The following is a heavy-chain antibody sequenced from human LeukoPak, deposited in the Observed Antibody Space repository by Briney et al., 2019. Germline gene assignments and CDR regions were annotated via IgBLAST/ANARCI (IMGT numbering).Heavy chain of an antibody. CDR3: ARVLPGRERISILRGVPRSFDY. CDR2: IYHTGNT. V-gene: IGHV4-4*02. D-gene: IGHD3-10*01. Sequence: SETLSLTCAVSGDSVSTTNWWSWVRQTPGKGLEWIGEIYHTGNTNYNPSLRSRVNMSVDKPNNQFSLTLTSVTAADTAVYYCARVLPGRERISILRGVPRSFDYWGQGTLVTVSS. J-gene: IGHJ4*02. CDR1: GDSVSTTNW.